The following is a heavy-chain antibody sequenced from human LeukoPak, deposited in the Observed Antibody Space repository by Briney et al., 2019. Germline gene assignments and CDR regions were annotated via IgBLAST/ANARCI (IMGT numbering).Heavy chain of an antibody. CDR2: IYSTGST. V-gene: IGHV4-4*07. CDR3: ARQIASAGTAGFDF. Sequence: PSETLSLTCTVSGGSTSSYYWSWIRQPAGKGLEWIGRIYSTGSTNYNPSLKSRVTMSVDTSKNQFSLRLRSVTAADTAVYYCARQIASAGTAGFDFWGQGAPVTVSS. CDR1: GGSTSSYY. D-gene: IGHD6-13*01. J-gene: IGHJ4*02.